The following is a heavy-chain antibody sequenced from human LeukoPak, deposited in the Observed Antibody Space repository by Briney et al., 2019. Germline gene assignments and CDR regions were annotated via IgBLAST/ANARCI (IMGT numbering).Heavy chain of an antibody. CDR1: GFTFSSYD. V-gene: IGHV3-64*01. CDR2: ISSNGGST. D-gene: IGHD6-19*01. CDR3: ARDPTASLAGTYGMDV. J-gene: IGHJ6*02. Sequence: GGSLRLSCAASGFTFSSYDMHWVRQAPGKGLEYVSAISSNGGSTYYANSVKGRFTISRDNSKNTLYLQMGSLRAEDMAVYYCARDPTASLAGTYGMDVWGQGTTVTVSS.